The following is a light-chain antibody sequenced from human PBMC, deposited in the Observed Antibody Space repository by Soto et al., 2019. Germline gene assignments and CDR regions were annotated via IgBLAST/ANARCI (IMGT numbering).Light chain of an antibody. Sequence: QSVLTQPASLSAPPGEKVTISCSGRGSNIGRNYVSWYRQFPGTAPQLLIYDDSKRRSGVPDRLSAARYGTSASLAIAGLQPGDEAVYYCGTWDESLGAGVFGGGTKVTVL. CDR2: DDS. CDR3: GTWDESLGAGV. CDR1: GSNIGRNY. V-gene: IGLV1-51*01. J-gene: IGLJ2*01.